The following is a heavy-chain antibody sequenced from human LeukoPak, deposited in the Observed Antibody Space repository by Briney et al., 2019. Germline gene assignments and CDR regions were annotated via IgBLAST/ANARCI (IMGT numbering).Heavy chain of an antibody. V-gene: IGHV4-34*01. J-gene: IGHJ3*02. CDR3: ASGRVVHAFDI. CDR2: INHSGST. CDR1: GGSFSGYY. D-gene: IGHD2-15*01. Sequence: SETLSLTCAVYGGSFSGYYWSWIRQPPGKGLEWIGEINHSGSTNYNPSLKSRVTISVDTSKNQFSLKLSSVTAADTAVYYCASGRVVHAFDIWGQGTMVTVSS.